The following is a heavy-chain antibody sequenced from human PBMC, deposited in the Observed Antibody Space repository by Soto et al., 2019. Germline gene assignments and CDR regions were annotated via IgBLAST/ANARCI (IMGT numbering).Heavy chain of an antibody. CDR2: ISAYNGNT. D-gene: IGHD6-19*01. CDR3: ARRRYSSGYEYFQH. CDR1: VYTLTNYG. Sequence: ASGEVSFKASVYTLTNYGINWGRQAPGQRLEWMGWISAYNGNTNYAQKLQGRVTMTTDTSTSTAYMELRSLRSDDTAVYYCARRRYSSGYEYFQHWGQGTLVTVSS. V-gene: IGHV1-18*01. J-gene: IGHJ1*01.